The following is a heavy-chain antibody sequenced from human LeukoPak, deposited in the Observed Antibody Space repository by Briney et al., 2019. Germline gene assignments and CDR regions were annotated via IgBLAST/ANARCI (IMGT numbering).Heavy chain of an antibody. J-gene: IGHJ6*03. CDR3: ARDRIAARHLSHYYYYYMDV. Sequence: SETLSLTCTVSGGSISSSSYYWGWIRQPPGKGLEWIGSIYYSGSTYYNPSLKSRVTISVDTSKNQFSLKLSSVTAADTAVYYCARDRIAARHLSHYYYYYMDVWGKGTTVTVSS. D-gene: IGHD6-6*01. CDR2: IYYSGST. CDR1: GGSISSSSYY. V-gene: IGHV4-39*07.